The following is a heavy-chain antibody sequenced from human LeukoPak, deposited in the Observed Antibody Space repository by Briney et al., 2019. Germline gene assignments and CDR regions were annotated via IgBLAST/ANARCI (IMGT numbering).Heavy chain of an antibody. CDR2: INPSGGT. J-gene: IGHJ4*02. Sequence: KPSETLSLTCAVYGGSLSGYYWSGIRQPPGKGLEWIGEINPSGGTTYNPSLTSRVTIPVDTSRHQSSLMLSCVTPTHTSLSDLARRGNLATSQWGQGTLVTVSS. CDR1: GGSLSGYY. D-gene: IGHD1-14*01. V-gene: IGHV4-34*01. CDR3: ARRGNLATSQ.